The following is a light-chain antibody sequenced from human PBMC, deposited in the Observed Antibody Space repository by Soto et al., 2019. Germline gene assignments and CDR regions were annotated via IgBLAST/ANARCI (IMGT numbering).Light chain of an antibody. V-gene: IGKV4-1*01. J-gene: IGKJ5*01. CDR3: QQFYSTPIT. Sequence: DIVMTQSADSLAVSLGERATINCKSSQTVLYSANNKNYLAWYQQKPGQPPKLPIYWASTRESVVPDRFSGSGSGTDFTPTISNLQAEDVAVYSCQQFYSTPITFGQGTRLEIK. CDR1: QTVLYSANNKNY. CDR2: WAS.